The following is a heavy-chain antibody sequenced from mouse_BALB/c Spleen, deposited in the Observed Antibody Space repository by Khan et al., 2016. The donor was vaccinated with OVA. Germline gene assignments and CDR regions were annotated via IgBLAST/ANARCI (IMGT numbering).Heavy chain of an antibody. Sequence: QVQLKQSGPGLVAPSQSLSITCTVSGFSLTDYAVSWIRQPPGKGLEWLGVIWAGGSKSYNSVLKSRLSISKDNSKYQVFLKVNSQQTDDTAMYYCAKDPPYYSLDYRGQGTSVTVSS. J-gene: IGHJ4*01. CDR1: GFSLTDYA. V-gene: IGHV2-6-5*01. CDR2: IWAGGSK. CDR3: AKDPPYYSLDY.